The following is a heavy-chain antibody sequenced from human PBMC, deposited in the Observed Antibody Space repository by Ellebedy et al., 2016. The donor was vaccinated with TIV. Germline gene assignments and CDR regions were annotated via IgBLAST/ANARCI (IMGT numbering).Heavy chain of an antibody. V-gene: IGHV3-20*04. CDR1: GFTFAENG. Sequence: GGSLRLSCAASGFTFAENGMSWVRQAPGKGLEWVSGINWNGDSTGYADSVKGRFTISRDNAKNSLHLQMSSLRAEDTALYYCARDRNHYGSGRASFDIWGQGTMVTVSS. CDR3: ARDRNHYGSGRASFDI. CDR2: INWNGDST. D-gene: IGHD3-10*01. J-gene: IGHJ3*02.